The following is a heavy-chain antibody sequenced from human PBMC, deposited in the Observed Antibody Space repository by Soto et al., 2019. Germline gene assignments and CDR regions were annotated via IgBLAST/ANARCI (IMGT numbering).Heavy chain of an antibody. J-gene: IGHJ4*02. CDR2: ISYDGSNK. CDR1: GFTFSSYG. D-gene: IGHD3-10*01. Sequence: QVQLVESGGGVVQPGRSLRLSCAASGFTFSSYGMHWVRQAPDKGLEWVAVISYDGSNKYYADSVKGRFTISRDNSKTTLYLQMNSLRAEDTALYYCAPWFGAFDYWGQGTLVTVSS. CDR3: APWFGAFDY. V-gene: IGHV3-30*03.